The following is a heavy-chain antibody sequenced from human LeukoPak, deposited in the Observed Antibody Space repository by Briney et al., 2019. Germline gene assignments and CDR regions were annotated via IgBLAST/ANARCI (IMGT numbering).Heavy chain of an antibody. CDR3: ARDRSGTFDY. CDR1: GFTFSSYD. V-gene: IGHV3-33*01. D-gene: IGHD2-15*01. J-gene: IGHJ4*02. CDR2: IWYDGSNK. Sequence: PGGSLRLSCAASGFTFSSYDMHWVRQAPGKGLEWVALIWYDGSNKYYADSVKGRFTISRDNSRNTLYLQTNSLRAEDTAVYYCARDRSGTFDYWGQGTLVTVSS.